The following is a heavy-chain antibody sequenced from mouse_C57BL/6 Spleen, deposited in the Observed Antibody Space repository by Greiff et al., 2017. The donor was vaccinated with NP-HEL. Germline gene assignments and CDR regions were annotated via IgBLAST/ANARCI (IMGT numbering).Heavy chain of an antibody. D-gene: IGHD1-1*01. Sequence: VKLVESGPGLVQPSQSLSITCTVSGFSLTSYGVHWVRQSPGKGLEWLGVIWRGGSTDYNAAFMSRLSITKYNSKSQVFFKMNSLQADDTAIYYCAKGSSYRYFDVWGTGTTVTVSS. V-gene: IGHV2-5*01. CDR1: GFSLTSYG. J-gene: IGHJ1*03. CDR3: AKGSSYRYFDV. CDR2: IWRGGST.